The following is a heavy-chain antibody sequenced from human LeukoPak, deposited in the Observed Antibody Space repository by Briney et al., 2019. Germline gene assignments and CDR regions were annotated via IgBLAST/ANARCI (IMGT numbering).Heavy chain of an antibody. J-gene: IGHJ4*02. V-gene: IGHV3-15*01. CDR1: GFTFSSYS. D-gene: IGHD2-15*01. Sequence: GGSLRLSCAASGFTFSSYSMNWVRQAPGKGLEWVGRIKSKTDGGTTDYAAPVKGRFTISRDDSKNTLYLQMNSLKTEDTAVYYCTTEEVVAAGYYFDYWGQGTLVTVSS. CDR3: TTEEVVAAGYYFDY. CDR2: IKSKTDGGTT.